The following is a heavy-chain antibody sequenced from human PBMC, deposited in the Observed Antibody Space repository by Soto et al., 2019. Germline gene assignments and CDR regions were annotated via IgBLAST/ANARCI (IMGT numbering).Heavy chain of an antibody. Sequence: GESLKISCKGSGYSFTSYWIGWVRQMPGKGLEWMGIIYPGDSDTRYSPSSQGQVTISADKSISTAYLQWSSLKASDTAMYYCARLVSSSSYYYYGMDVWGQGTTVTVSS. CDR2: IYPGDSDT. V-gene: IGHV5-51*01. CDR3: ARLVSSSSYYYYGMDV. J-gene: IGHJ6*02. CDR1: GYSFTSYW. D-gene: IGHD6-6*01.